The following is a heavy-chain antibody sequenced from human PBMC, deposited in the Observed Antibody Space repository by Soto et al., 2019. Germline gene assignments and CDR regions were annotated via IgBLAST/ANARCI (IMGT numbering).Heavy chain of an antibody. D-gene: IGHD5-12*01. CDR1: GFTFSSYG. CDR2: IWYDGSNK. V-gene: IGHV3-33*01. CDR3: ARAPDIVATTKQYYYYYGMDV. Sequence: GGSLRLSCAASGFTFSSYGIHWVRQAPGKGLEWVAVIWYDGSNKYYADSVKGRFTISRDNSKNTLYLQMNSLRAEDTAVYYCARAPDIVATTKQYYYYYGMDVWGQGTTVTVSS. J-gene: IGHJ6*02.